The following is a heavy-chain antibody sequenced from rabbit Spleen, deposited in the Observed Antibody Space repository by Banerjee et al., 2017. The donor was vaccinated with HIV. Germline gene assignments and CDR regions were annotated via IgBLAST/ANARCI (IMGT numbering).Heavy chain of an antibody. CDR3: GRDTATSFSSYGMDL. J-gene: IGHJ6*01. D-gene: IGHD7-1*01. CDR1: GFSFRRNYL. CDR2: IGAGDSGAT. V-gene: IGHV1S45*01. Sequence: QEQVKETGGGLVQPGGSLTLSCTASGFSFRRNYLIWVRQAPGKGLEWIGCIGAGDSGATYYANWAKSRFTCSKTSSTTVTIQKTSLTVADTATYFCGRDTATSFSSYGMDLWGQGTLVTVS.